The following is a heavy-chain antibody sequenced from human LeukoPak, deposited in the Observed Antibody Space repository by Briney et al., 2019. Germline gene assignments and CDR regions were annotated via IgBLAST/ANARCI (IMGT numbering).Heavy chain of an antibody. J-gene: IGHJ4*02. CDR2: ISSSSSTI. Sequence: PGGSLRLSCAASGFTFSSYSMNWVRQAPGKGLEWVSYISSSSSTIYYADSVKGRFTISRDNAKNSLYLQMNSLRAEDTAVYYCAREAAAGTWDYWGQGTLVTVSS. D-gene: IGHD6-13*01. CDR3: AREAAAGTWDY. CDR1: GFTFSSYS. V-gene: IGHV3-48*04.